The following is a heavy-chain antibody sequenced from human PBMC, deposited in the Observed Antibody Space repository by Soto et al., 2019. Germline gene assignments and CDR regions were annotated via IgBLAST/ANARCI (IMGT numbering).Heavy chain of an antibody. CDR1: GGSISIYF. Sequence: QVQLQESGPGLVKPSETLSLTCNVSGGSISIYFWIWIRQRPGKGLEWIGSTFFSGSTNYNPSIKSRVTMSLDTSKNQFSLKVTSVTAADTAVYYCASRTGTQYYYMDVWGKGTTVTVSS. V-gene: IGHV4-59*08. CDR2: TFFSGST. D-gene: IGHD1-1*01. J-gene: IGHJ6*03. CDR3: ASRTGTQYYYMDV.